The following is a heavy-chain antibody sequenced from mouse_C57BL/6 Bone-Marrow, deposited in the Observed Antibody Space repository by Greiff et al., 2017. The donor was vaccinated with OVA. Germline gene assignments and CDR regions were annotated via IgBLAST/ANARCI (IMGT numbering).Heavy chain of an antibody. CDR3: ARWGTTVVARVDY. V-gene: IGHV1-69*01. D-gene: IGHD1-1*01. CDR1: GYTFTSYW. Sequence: VQLQQPGAELVMPGASVKLSCTASGYTFTSYWMYWVQQRPGQGLEWIGEIDPSDSYTNYHQNFQGKFTLSVDKSSSTAYKQLSRLTSEDSAVYYGARWGTTVVARVDYGGQGKTLTVTS. J-gene: IGHJ2*01. CDR2: IDPSDSYT.